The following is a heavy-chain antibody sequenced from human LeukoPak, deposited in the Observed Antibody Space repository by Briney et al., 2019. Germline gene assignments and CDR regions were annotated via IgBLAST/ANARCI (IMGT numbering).Heavy chain of an antibody. CDR1: GGSISSYY. V-gene: IGHV4-59*01. CDR2: IYYSGST. J-gene: IGHJ5*02. Sequence: SETLSLTCTVSGGSISSYYWSWIRQPPGKGLEWIGHIYYSGSTNYNPSLKSRVTISVDTSKNQFSLKLSSVTAADTAVYYCARDTDYYDSSGYYWNWFDPWGQGTLVTVSS. CDR3: ARDTDYYDSSGYYWNWFDP. D-gene: IGHD3-22*01.